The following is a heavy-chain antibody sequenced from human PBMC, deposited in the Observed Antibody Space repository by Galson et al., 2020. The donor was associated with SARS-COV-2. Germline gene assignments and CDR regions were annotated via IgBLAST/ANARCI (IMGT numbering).Heavy chain of an antibody. CDR2: IYPDDSDT. Sequence: GESLKISCKGSGYIFSHYWFRRVRQMPGKGLGWMGIIYPDDSDTTYSPSFEGQVTIPVAKSIHTAYLQWSRLKASDSAVDYCPRHRGRFYDDVVVVVGEVEVWRQGTLVTVSS. CDR1: GYIFSHYW. CDR3: PRHRGRFYDDVVVVVGEVEV. D-gene: IGHD2-15*01. V-gene: IGHV5-51*01. J-gene: IGHJ4*02.